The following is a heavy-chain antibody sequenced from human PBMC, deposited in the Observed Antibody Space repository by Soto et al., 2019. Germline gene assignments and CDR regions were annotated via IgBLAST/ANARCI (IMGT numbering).Heavy chain of an antibody. D-gene: IGHD3-9*01. CDR3: SRDDSDWFFN. Sequence: GRWMRLSRTASGFTIGDSAGRRDSHPSGKGLEWLGRIGSRVETSATSYAASVKGRFTISRDDSKKTAYLQMNSLESEVTAVYYCSRDDSDWFFNWGRGTLVTVSS. J-gene: IGHJ4*02. V-gene: IGHV3-73*01. CDR2: IGSRVETSAT. CDR1: GFTIGDSA.